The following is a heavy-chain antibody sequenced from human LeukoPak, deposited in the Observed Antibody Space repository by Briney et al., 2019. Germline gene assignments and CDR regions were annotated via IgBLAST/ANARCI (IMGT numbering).Heavy chain of an antibody. J-gene: IGHJ4*02. Sequence: GGSLRLSCAASGFTFSSYGMHWVRQAPGKGLEWVAVISYDGSNKYYADSVKGRFTISRDNSKNTLYLQMNSLRAEDTAVYYCAKVFTRYYFDYWGQGTLVTVSS. V-gene: IGHV3-30*18. D-gene: IGHD3-16*01. CDR3: AKVFTRYYFDY. CDR2: ISYDGSNK. CDR1: GFTFSSYG.